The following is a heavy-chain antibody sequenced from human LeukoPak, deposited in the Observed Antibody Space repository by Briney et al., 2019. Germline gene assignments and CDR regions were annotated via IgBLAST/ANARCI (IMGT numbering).Heavy chain of an antibody. CDR2: LDSGGRT. CDR3: ARDQLGGYCGSSRCYTSFNS. Sequence: GGSLRPSCAASGFTVSSNYMSWVRQAPGKGLEWVSILDSGGRTYYADTVKGRFTISRDNSKNTLYLQVNSLRAEDTAIYYCARDQLGGYCGSSRCYTSFNSWGQGTLVTVSS. J-gene: IGHJ4*02. CDR1: GFTVSSNY. V-gene: IGHV3-53*01. D-gene: IGHD2-2*02.